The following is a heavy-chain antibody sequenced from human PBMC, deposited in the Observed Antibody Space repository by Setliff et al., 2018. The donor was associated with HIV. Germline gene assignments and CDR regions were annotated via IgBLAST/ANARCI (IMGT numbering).Heavy chain of an antibody. Sequence: PGGSLRLSCVGSGFTFNGYAMNWVRQAPGKGLEWVSYISSSSSSIYYVDSVKGRFTISRDNAKNSLYLQMDSLRVEDTAVYYCARPFDQWGQGALVTVSS. V-gene: IGHV3-48*04. CDR3: ARPFDQ. CDR1: GFTFNGYA. J-gene: IGHJ4*02. CDR2: ISSSSSSI.